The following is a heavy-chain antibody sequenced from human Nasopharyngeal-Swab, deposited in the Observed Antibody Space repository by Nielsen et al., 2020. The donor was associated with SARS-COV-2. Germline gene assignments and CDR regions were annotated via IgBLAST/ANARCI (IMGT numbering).Heavy chain of an antibody. J-gene: IGHJ4*02. V-gene: IGHV3-74*01. Sequence: GGSLRLSCSGSGYTFSSYWMHWVRQVPGKGLVWVSRIDEDGSITDYADSVKGRFTISRDNSKNTLYLQMDSLRPEDTAVYYCVREALSLGGHDYWGQGTLVTVSS. CDR1: GYTFSSYW. CDR2: IDEDGSIT. D-gene: IGHD4-23*01. CDR3: VREALSLGGHDY.